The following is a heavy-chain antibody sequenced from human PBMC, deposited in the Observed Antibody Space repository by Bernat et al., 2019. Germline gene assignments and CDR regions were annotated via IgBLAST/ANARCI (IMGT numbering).Heavy chain of an antibody. V-gene: IGHV3-64*01. CDR2: ILGDGGTT. J-gene: IGHJ3*02. D-gene: IGHD3-22*01. CDR3: ARDRDSGYSFDI. Sequence: EVQLVESGGGLVQPGGSLRLSCAASGFTFSTYPMHWVRQAPGEGLEYVSSILGDGGTTWYAKSVKGRFTIYRDNSKNTLYLRMGRLRAEDMAVYYWARDRDSGYSFDIWGQGTVVTVSS. CDR1: GFTFSTYP.